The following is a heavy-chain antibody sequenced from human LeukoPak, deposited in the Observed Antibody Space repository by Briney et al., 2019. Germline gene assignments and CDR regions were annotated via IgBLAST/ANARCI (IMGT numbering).Heavy chain of an antibody. J-gene: IGHJ5*02. CDR1: GGSISRGGYS. Sequence: SETLSLTCAVSGGSISRGGYSWSWIRQPPGKGLEWIGYFYYSGSTYYNPSLKSRVTISVDTSKNQLSLKLSSVTAADTALYYCARESNYHGSGTGWFDPWGQGTLVTVSS. V-gene: IGHV4-30-4*07. D-gene: IGHD3-10*01. CDR3: ARESNYHGSGTGWFDP. CDR2: FYYSGST.